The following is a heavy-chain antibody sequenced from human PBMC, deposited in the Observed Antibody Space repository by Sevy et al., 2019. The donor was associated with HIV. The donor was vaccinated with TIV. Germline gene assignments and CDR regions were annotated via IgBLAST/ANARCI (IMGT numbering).Heavy chain of an antibody. D-gene: IGHD3-10*01. Sequence: GGSLRLSCVTSGFTFRTAGMHWVRQSPGKGLEWVAIISYDEAHKNYADSARGRFSISKDNSKNTLYLQMSSLKTEDTAVYYCAKDYSAGITFVRGDYRARGDYFDYWGQGTQVTVSS. J-gene: IGHJ4*02. CDR1: GFTFRTAG. V-gene: IGHV3-30*18. CDR2: ISYDEAHK. CDR3: AKDYSAGITFVRGDYRARGDYFDY.